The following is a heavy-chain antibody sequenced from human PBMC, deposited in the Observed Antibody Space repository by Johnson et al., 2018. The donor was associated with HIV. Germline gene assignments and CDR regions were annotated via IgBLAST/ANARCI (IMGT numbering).Heavy chain of an antibody. Sequence: QVQLVESGGGLVQPGGSLTLSCAASGFTFSSYAMHWVRQAPGKGLEWVAVISYDGSNKYYADSVKGRFTISRDNAKSSLYLQMNSLRAEDTALYYCVRAQFLEWLFFDAFDIWGQGTVVTVSS. CDR1: GFTFSSYA. CDR3: VRAQFLEWLFFDAFDI. V-gene: IGHV3-30*04. CDR2: ISYDGSNK. D-gene: IGHD3-3*01. J-gene: IGHJ3*02.